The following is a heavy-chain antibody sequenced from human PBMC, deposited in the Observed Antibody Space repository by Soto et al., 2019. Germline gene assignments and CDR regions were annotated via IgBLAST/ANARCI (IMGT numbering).Heavy chain of an antibody. D-gene: IGHD4-17*01. CDR2: IYYSGST. V-gene: IGHV4-39*01. Sequence: QLQLQESGPGLVKPSETLSLTCTVSGGSISSSSYYWGWIRQPPGKGLEWIGSIYYSGSTYYNPSLKSRVTISVDTSKNQFSLKLSSVTAADTAVYYCARHEHDYGDYVGYWGQGTLVTVSS. CDR1: GGSISSSSYY. CDR3: ARHEHDYGDYVGY. J-gene: IGHJ4*02.